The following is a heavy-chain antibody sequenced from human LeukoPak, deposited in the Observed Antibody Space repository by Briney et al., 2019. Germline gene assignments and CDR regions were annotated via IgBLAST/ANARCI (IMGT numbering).Heavy chain of an antibody. V-gene: IGHV1-24*01. CDR3: ATEVNGYSYGPKFDY. J-gene: IGHJ4*02. D-gene: IGHD5-18*01. CDR2: FDPEDGET. CDR1: GYTLTGLS. Sequence: GASVKVSCKVSGYTLTGLSMHWVRQAPGKGLEWMGGFDPEDGETIYAQKFQGRVTMTEDTSTDTAYMELSSLRSEDTAVYYCATEVNGYSYGPKFDYWGQGTLVTVSS.